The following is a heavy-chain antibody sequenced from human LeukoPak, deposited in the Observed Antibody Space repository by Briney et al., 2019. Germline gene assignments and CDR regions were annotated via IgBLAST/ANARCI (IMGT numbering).Heavy chain of an antibody. V-gene: IGHV4-59*01. CDR3: ARDRPGIAVAGDAFDI. CDR1: GGSISGYY. J-gene: IGHJ3*02. Sequence: KPSETLSLPCTVSGGSISGYYWSWIRQPPGKGLEWIGYIYNRGGSTNYNPSLKTRVTISVDTSKNQFSLKLRSVTAADTAVYYCARDRPGIAVAGDAFDIWGQGTMVTVSS. D-gene: IGHD6-19*01. CDR2: IYNRGGST.